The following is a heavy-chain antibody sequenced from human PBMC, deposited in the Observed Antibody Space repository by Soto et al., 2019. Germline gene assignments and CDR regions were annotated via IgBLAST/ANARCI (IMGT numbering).Heavy chain of an antibody. Sequence: ASVKVSCKASGYTFTNNYVVWVRQAPGQRLEWMGWINAGNGNTKYSQKFQGRVTITRDTSASTAYMELSSLRSEDTAVYYCARDLGGWPDYWGQGTLVTVSS. J-gene: IGHJ4*02. CDR3: ARDLGGWPDY. D-gene: IGHD2-15*01. V-gene: IGHV1-3*01. CDR1: GYTFTNNY. CDR2: INAGNGNT.